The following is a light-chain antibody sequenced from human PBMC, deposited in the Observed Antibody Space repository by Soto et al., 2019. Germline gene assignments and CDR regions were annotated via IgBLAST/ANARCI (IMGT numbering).Light chain of an antibody. Sequence: DIQMTQSPSTLSGSVGDRVTITCRASQTISSWLAWYQQKPGKAPKLLIYKASTLKSGVPSRFSGSGSGTEFTLTISSLQPDDFATYYCQQYETSLGLTFGQGTKVDIK. CDR3: QQYETSLGLT. CDR2: KAS. J-gene: IGKJ1*01. V-gene: IGKV1-5*03. CDR1: QTISSW.